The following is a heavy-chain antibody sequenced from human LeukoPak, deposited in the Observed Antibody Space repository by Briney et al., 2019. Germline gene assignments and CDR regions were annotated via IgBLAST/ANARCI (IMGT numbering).Heavy chain of an antibody. V-gene: IGHV3-30-3*01. D-gene: IGHD6-13*01. CDR2: ISYNGVNK. CDR1: GFTFSDYA. CDR3: ARGFGSSLDAFDI. Sequence: GGSLRLSCAASGFTFSDYAMHWVRQAPGKGLEWVTLISYNGVNKYYADSVKGRFTISRDNSKNTLYLQMDSLRAEDTAVYYCARGFGSSLDAFDIWGQGTMVTVSS. J-gene: IGHJ3*02.